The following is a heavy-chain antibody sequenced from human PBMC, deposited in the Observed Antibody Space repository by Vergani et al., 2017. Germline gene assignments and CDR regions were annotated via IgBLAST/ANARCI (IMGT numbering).Heavy chain of an antibody. CDR2: IFPGDADT. Sequence: EVRLVQSGPEVKKPGESVKISCETSGYTFTNYWVAWVRQRPGKGLEWMGLIFPGDADTRYSPSFEGQVTISADTSTSTAYVQWPSLKASDTAVYFCARLPRGLPGMSLEDWGQGTLVTVSS. CDR1: GYTFTNYW. D-gene: IGHD2-15*01. J-gene: IGHJ4*02. CDR3: ARLPRGLPGMSLED. V-gene: IGHV5-51*01.